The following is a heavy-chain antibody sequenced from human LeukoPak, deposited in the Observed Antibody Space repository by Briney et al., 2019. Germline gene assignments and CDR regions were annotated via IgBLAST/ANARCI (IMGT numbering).Heavy chain of an antibody. CDR2: ISSSSSYI. Sequence: PGGSLRLSCAASGFTFSSYSMNWVRQAPGKGLEWVSSISSSSSYIYYADSVKGRFTISRDNAKNSLYLRMNSLRAEDTAVYYCARDRSIAARPNWFDPWGQGTLVTVSS. CDR3: ARDRSIAARPNWFDP. V-gene: IGHV3-21*01. CDR1: GFTFSSYS. D-gene: IGHD6-6*01. J-gene: IGHJ5*02.